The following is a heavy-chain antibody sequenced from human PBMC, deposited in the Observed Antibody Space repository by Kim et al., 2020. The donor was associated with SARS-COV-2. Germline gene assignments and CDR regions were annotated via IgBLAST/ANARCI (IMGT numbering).Heavy chain of an antibody. D-gene: IGHD6-13*01. V-gene: IGHV4-61*02. CDR1: GGSISSGSYY. CDR3: ARGRAAAGPSRYYYYGMDV. CDR2: IYTSGST. Sequence: SETLSLTCTVSGGSISSGSYYWSWIRQPAGKGLEWIGRIYTSGSTNYNPSLKSRVTISVDTSKNQFSLKLSSVTAADTAVYYCARGRAAAGPSRYYYYGMDVWGQGTTVTVSS. J-gene: IGHJ6*02.